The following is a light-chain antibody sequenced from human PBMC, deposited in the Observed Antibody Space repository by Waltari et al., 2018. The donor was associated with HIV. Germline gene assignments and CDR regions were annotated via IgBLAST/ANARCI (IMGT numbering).Light chain of an antibody. V-gene: IGLV3-21*04. CDR3: QVWDSGSDHV. CDR2: DDD. Sequence: SYVLTQPPSISVAPGKTAKITRGGNNIGNRAVHWYQQKPGQAPILVTFDDDHRPSGIPERFSGSNSDNTATLTINRVEVGDEADYYCQVWDSGSDHVFGSGTTVTVL. CDR1: NIGNRA. J-gene: IGLJ1*01.